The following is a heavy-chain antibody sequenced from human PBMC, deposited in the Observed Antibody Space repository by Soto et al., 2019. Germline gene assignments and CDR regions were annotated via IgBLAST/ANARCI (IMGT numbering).Heavy chain of an antibody. V-gene: IGHV5-51*01. CDR3: ARSAEVSIAGAIDF. CDR2: IYPGNSNT. D-gene: IGHD1-26*01. CDR1: GYTFTNYW. Sequence: GESLKISCKGSGYTFTNYWIAWVRQMPGKGLEWMGIIYPGNSNTRYSPSFQGQVTISADKSITTAYLQWTSLKASDTAMYYCARSAEVSIAGAIDFWGQGTLVTVSS. J-gene: IGHJ4*02.